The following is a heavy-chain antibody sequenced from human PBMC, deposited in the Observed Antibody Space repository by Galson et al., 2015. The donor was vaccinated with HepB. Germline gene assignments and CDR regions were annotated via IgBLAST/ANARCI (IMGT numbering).Heavy chain of an antibody. CDR3: ARDGRQLVPSYFDY. V-gene: IGHV3-74*01. CDR1: GLTFTNYW. D-gene: IGHD6-13*01. J-gene: IGHJ4*02. Sequence: SLRLSCAASGLTFTNYWMHWVRQAPGKGLVWVSRINSDGSSTGYADSVKGRFTISRDNAKNTLYLQMNSLRAEDTAVYYCARDGRQLVPSYFDYWGQGTLVTVSS. CDR2: INSDGSST.